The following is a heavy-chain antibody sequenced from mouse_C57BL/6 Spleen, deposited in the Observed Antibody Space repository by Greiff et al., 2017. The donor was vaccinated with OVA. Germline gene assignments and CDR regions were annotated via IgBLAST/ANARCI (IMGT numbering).Heavy chain of an antibody. CDR2: IDPSDSYT. CDR1: GYTFTSYW. V-gene: IGHV1-69*01. D-gene: IGHD3-2*02. J-gene: IGHJ3*01. CDR3: ARPSRDSSGLAY. Sequence: QVQLQQPGAELVMPGASVKLSCKASGYTFTSYWMHWVKQRPGQGLEWIGEIDPSDSYTNYNQKFKGKSTLTVDKSSSTAYMQLSSLTSEDSAVDYCARPSRDSSGLAYWGQGTLVTVSA.